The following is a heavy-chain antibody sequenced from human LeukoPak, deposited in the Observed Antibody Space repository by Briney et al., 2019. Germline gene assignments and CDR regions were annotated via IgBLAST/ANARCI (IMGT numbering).Heavy chain of an antibody. J-gene: IGHJ3*02. D-gene: IGHD3-10*01. CDR2: IYPGDSDT. CDR3: ARHDRRPDGSGSYTGLLDAFDI. CDR1: GFTFSSYG. V-gene: IGHV5-51*01. Sequence: GGSLRLSCAASGFTFSSYGMSWVRQAPGKGLEWMGIIYPGDSDTRYSPSFQGQVTISADKSISTAYLQWSSLKASDTAMYYCARHDRRPDGSGSYTGLLDAFDIWGQGTMVTVSS.